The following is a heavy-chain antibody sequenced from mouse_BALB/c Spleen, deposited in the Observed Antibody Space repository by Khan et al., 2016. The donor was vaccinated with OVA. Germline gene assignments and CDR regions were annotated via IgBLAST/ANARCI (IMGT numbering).Heavy chain of an antibody. D-gene: IGHD2-5*01. CDR3: VRNCAYYSSYGFLAY. CDR1: GYTFTSYT. J-gene: IGHJ3*01. V-gene: IGHV1-4*01. CDR2: INTSNGYP. Sequence: QVQLQQSGAELARPGDSVKMSCKASGYTFTSYTINWIKLRPGQGLEWIGYINTSNGYPNYTQKFKEKATLTADNSSSTAYMQLSSLTSDDTTIYNRVRNCAYYSSYGFLAYWGQGTLVTVSA.